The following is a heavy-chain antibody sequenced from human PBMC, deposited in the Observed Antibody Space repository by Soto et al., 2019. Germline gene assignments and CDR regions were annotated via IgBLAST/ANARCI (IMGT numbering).Heavy chain of an antibody. CDR3: ARHQTHSSSYVDP. J-gene: IGHJ5*02. D-gene: IGHD6-13*01. Sequence: SETLSLTCIVSGGSISSRTYYWGWIRQPPGKGLEWIGSIYYSGNTYYNPSLKSRVTISVDTSKNQFSLKLSSVTAADTAVYYCARHQTHSSSYVDPWGQGTLVTVSS. CDR1: GGSISSRTYY. CDR2: IYYSGNT. V-gene: IGHV4-39*01.